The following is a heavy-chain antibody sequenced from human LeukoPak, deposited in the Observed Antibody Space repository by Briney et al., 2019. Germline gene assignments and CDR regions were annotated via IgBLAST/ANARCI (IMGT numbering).Heavy chain of an antibody. J-gene: IGHJ4*02. CDR1: GGSFSGYY. Sequence: SETLSLTCAVYGGSFSGYYWSWIRQPPGKGLEWIGEINHSGSTNYNPSLKSRVTISVDTSKNQFSLKLSSVTAADTAVYYCARHRYYDSSGYYPLLGYYFDYWGQGTLVTVSS. CDR3: ARHRYYDSSGYYPLLGYYFDY. V-gene: IGHV4-34*01. CDR2: INHSGST. D-gene: IGHD3-22*01.